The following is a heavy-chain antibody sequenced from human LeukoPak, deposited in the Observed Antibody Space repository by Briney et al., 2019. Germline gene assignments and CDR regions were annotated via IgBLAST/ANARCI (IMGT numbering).Heavy chain of an antibody. J-gene: IGHJ4*02. CDR1: GFTFSDYA. V-gene: IGHV3-21*01. Sequence: GGSLRLSCAASGFTFSDYAMNWVRQAPGKGLEWVSAISKSGTYTKYADSVKGRFTVSRDNAKNSLFLQMNSLRVEDTAVYYCAREVVIVVEPAANTIDYWGQGTLVIVSS. CDR2: ISKSGTYT. CDR3: AREVVIVVEPAANTIDY. D-gene: IGHD2-2*01.